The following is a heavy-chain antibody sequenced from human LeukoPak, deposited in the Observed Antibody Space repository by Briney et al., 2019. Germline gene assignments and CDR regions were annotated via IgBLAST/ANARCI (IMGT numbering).Heavy chain of an antibody. CDR2: IIPIFGTA. D-gene: IGHD2-2*01. J-gene: IGHJ4*02. CDR1: GGTFSSYA. Sequence: SVKVSCRASGGTFSSYAISWVRQAPGQGLEWMGRIIPIFGTANYAQKFQGRVTITTDESTSTAYMELSSLRSEDTAVYYCARGSRLCSSTSCHFDYWGQGTLVTVSS. CDR3: ARGSRLCSSTSCHFDY. V-gene: IGHV1-69*05.